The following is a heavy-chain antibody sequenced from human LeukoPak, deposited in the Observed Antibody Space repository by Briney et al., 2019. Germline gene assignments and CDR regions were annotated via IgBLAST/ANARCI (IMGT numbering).Heavy chain of an antibody. V-gene: IGHV3-7*05. J-gene: IGHJ4*02. Sequence: PGGSLRLSCAASGFTFNYYWMSWVRQAPGKGLEWVANINQDGSEKYYVDSVKGRFTISRDNAKNSLYLQMNSLRAEDTAVYYCASTVAGATSIIDHWGQGTLVTASS. CDR1: GFTFNYYW. D-gene: IGHD4-11*01. CDR2: INQDGSEK. CDR3: ASTVAGATSIIDH.